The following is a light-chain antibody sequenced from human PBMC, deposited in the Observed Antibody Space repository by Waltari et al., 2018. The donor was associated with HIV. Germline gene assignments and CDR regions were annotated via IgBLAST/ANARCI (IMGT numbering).Light chain of an antibody. CDR1: QSVNNGY. CDR2: GPS. J-gene: IGKJ2*01. CDR3: LQHATLPYT. V-gene: IGKV3-20*01. Sequence: EIVLTQSPATLSLSPGGLASLSCRASQSVNNGYLAWYQWKPGQAPRLVIYGPSRRATGVPDRFTGSGSGTDFTLTISRLQPEDFAVYYCLQHATLPYTFGQGTKLEI.